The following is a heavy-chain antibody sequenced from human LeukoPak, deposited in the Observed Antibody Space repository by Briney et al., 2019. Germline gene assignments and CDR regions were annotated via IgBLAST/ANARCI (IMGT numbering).Heavy chain of an antibody. CDR2: IKQDGSEK. CDR3: ARDLCSWIQLCPLDY. Sequence: GGSLRLSCAASGFTFSSYSMNWVRQAPGKGLEWVANIKQDGSEKYYVDSVKGRFTISRDNAKNSLYLQMNSLRAEDTAVYYCARDLCSWIQLCPLDYWGQGTLVTVSS. V-gene: IGHV3-7*01. D-gene: IGHD5-18*01. CDR1: GFTFSSYS. J-gene: IGHJ4*02.